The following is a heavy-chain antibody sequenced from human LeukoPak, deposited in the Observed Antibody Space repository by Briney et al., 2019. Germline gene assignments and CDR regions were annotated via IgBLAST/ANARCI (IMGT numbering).Heavy chain of an antibody. J-gene: IGHJ5*02. D-gene: IGHD6-13*01. CDR2: IWYDGSNK. CDR3: ARVLDTSSPLDP. CDR1: GFTFSSYG. V-gene: IGHV3-33*01. Sequence: GGSLRLSCAASGFTFSSYGMHWVRQAPGKGLEWVAVIWYDGSNKYYADSVKGRFTISRDNSKNTLHLQMNSLRAEDTAVYYCARVLDTSSPLDPWGQGTPVTVSS.